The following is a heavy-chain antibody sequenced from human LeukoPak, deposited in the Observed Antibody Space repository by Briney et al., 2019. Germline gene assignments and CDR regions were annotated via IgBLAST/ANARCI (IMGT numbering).Heavy chain of an antibody. CDR3: ARDLAAGAYYYGMDV. J-gene: IGHJ6*02. D-gene: IGHD4/OR15-4a*01. V-gene: IGHV3-7*03. CDR1: GFTFSSYW. Sequence: GGSLRLSCAASGFTFSSYWMSRVRQAPGKGLEWVANIKQDGSEKYYVDSVKGRFTISRDNAKNSLYLQMNSLRAEDTAVYYCARDLAAGAYYYGMDVWGQGTTVTVSS. CDR2: IKQDGSEK.